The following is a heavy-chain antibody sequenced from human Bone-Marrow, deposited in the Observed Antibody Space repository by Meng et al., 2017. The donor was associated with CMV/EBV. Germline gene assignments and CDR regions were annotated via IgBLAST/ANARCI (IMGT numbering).Heavy chain of an antibody. J-gene: IGHJ4*02. CDR2: IKQDVSEK. CDR3: AKRNMVRGDPYFDY. D-gene: IGHD3-10*01. CDR1: GFTFSSYW. V-gene: IGHV3-7*01. Sequence: GESPKISCAASGFTFSSYWMSWVRQAPGKGLEWVANIKQDVSEKYYVDSVKGRFTISRDNSKNTLYLQMNSLRAEDTAVYYCAKRNMVRGDPYFDYWGQGTLVTVSS.